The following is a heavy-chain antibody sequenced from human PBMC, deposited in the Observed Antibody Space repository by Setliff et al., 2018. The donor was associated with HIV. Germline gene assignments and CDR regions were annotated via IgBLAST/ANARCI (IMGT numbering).Heavy chain of an antibody. CDR2: ISYDGSRT. CDR3: ARIPGYSSGWVNYYYMDV. J-gene: IGHJ6*03. D-gene: IGHD6-19*01. Sequence: PGGSLRLSCVASGFTFSTFAMHWVRQAPGKGLEWVSVISYDGSRTFYADSVKGRFTISRDNAKNTLYLQMNSLRAEDTAVYYCARIPGYSSGWVNYYYMDVWGKGTTVTVSS. V-gene: IGHV3-30*07. CDR1: GFTFSTFA.